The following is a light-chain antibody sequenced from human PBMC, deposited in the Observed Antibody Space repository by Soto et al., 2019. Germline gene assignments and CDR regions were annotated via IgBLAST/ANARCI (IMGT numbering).Light chain of an antibody. V-gene: IGKV3-20*01. Sequence: EVVLTQSPGTLSLSPGERATLSCRASHSVSSNYLALYQQKPGQAPRLLIYGASSRATGIPDRFSGTGSGTDFTLTISRLEPEDSAVYYCQQYGTSEPFTFGPGTKVDIK. CDR1: HSVSSNY. J-gene: IGKJ3*01. CDR3: QQYGTSEPFT. CDR2: GAS.